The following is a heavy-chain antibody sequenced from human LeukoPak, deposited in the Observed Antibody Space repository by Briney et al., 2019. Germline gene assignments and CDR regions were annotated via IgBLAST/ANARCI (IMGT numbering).Heavy chain of an antibody. V-gene: IGHV3-43*02. CDR3: ARERTLYVSGSGYGMDV. J-gene: IGHJ6*02. Sequence: PGGSLRLSCAASGFTFDDYAMHWVRQAPGKGLEWVSLISGDGGSTYYADSVKGRFTISRDSSKNTLYLEMSSLRAEDTAVYFCARERTLYVSGSGYGMDVWGQGTTVTVSS. CDR1: GFTFDDYA. CDR2: ISGDGGST. D-gene: IGHD3-10*01.